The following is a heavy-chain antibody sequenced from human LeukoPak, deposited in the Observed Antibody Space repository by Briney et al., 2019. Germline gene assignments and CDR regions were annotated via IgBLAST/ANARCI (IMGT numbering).Heavy chain of an antibody. Sequence: GSLTLSCAASGIAVIGNYMSWVRQPPGKGLEWVSFISINTDTFYADSVRGRFTISRDSSKNTLFLQMNSLRDEDSAVYYCAIAQSWDELFDSWGQGTLVTVSS. J-gene: IGHJ4*02. D-gene: IGHD1-26*01. CDR3: AIAQSWDELFDS. V-gene: IGHV3-53*01. CDR1: GIAVIGNY. CDR2: ISINTDT.